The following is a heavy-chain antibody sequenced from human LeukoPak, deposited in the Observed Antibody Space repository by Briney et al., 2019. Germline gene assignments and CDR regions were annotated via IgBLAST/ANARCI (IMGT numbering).Heavy chain of an antibody. CDR1: GGSISSYF. D-gene: IGHD3-16*01. CDR2: IYCGGSTTYNPPP. CDR3: ARDLGWGSPVAY. Sequence: PSETLSLTCTASGGSISSYFWNWIRQAAGKGLEWIGKIYCGGSTTYNPPPNYNRSLKSRVTMSVDTSNNEFSLSLTSVTAADTAVYYCARDLGWGSPVAYWGQGILVTVSS. J-gene: IGHJ4*02. V-gene: IGHV4-4*07.